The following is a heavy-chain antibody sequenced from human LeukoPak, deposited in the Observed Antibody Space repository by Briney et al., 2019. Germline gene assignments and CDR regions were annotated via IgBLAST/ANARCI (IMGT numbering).Heavy chain of an antibody. CDR2: IIPIFGAA. D-gene: IGHD6-6*01. V-gene: IGHV1-69*13. J-gene: IGHJ6*02. CDR3: ARQSIAARFNYYYGMDV. CDR1: GGTFSSYA. Sequence: ASVKVSCKASGGTFSSYAINWVRQAPGQGLEWMGGIIPIFGAANYAQKFQGRVTITADESTSTAYMELSSLRSEDTAVYYCARQSIAARFNYYYGMDVWGQGTTVTASS.